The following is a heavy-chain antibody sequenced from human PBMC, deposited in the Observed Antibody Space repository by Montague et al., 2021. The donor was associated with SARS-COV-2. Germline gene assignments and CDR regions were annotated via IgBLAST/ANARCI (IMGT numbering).Heavy chain of an antibody. CDR1: GGSISSRSYY. CDR2: IYYSGST. CDR3: ARLRGDYGGTYDTFDI. Sequence: SETQSLTCTVSGGSISSRSYYWGWIRRPPGKGLEWIGSIYYSGSTYYNPSLKSRVTISVDTSKNQFSLKLSSVTAADTAVYYCARLRGDYGGTYDTFDIWGQGTMVTVSS. V-gene: IGHV4-39*01. D-gene: IGHD4-23*01. J-gene: IGHJ3*02.